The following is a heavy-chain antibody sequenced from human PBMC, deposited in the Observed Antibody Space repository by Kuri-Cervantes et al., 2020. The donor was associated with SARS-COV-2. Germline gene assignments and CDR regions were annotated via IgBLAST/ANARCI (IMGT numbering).Heavy chain of an antibody. V-gene: IGHV4-4*02. Sequence: SQTLSLTCGVSGGSINSGQYYWSWVRQPPGKGLEWIGEINHSGSTNYNPSLKSRVTISVDTSKNQFSLKLSSVTAADTAVYYCARDLWGSPGYMDVWGKGITVTVSS. D-gene: IGHD3-16*01. CDR3: ARDLWGSPGYMDV. J-gene: IGHJ6*03. CDR2: INHSGST. CDR1: GGSINSGQYY.